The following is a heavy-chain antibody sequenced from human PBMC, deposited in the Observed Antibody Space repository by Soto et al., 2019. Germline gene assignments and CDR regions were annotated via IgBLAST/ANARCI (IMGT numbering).Heavy chain of an antibody. J-gene: IGHJ6*02. D-gene: IGHD2-8*01. CDR1: GGSISSYY. CDR2: IYYSGST. CDR3: ARDHNGGGYYYYGLDF. V-gene: IGHV4-59*01. Sequence: SETLSLTCTVSGGSISSYYWSWIRQPPGKGLEWIGYIYYSGSTNYNPSLKSRVTISVDTSKNQFSLKLSSVTAADTAVYYCARDHNGGGYYYYGLDFWGQGTTVTVSS.